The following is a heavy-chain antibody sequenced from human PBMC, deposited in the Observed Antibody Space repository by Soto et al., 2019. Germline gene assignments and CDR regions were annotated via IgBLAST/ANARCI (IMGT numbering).Heavy chain of an antibody. CDR1: GFTVSSNY. CDR3: ARDVTSSGYYYGY. CDR2: IYSGGST. V-gene: IGHV3-66*01. J-gene: IGHJ4*02. Sequence: GGSLRLSCAASGFTVSSNYMSWVRQAPGKGLEWVSVIYSGGSTYYADSVKGRFTISRDNSKNTLYLQMNSLRAEDTAVYYCARDVTSSGYYYGYWGQGTLVTVSS. D-gene: IGHD3-22*01.